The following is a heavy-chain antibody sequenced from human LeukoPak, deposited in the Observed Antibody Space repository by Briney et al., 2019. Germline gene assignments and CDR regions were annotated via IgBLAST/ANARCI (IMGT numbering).Heavy chain of an antibody. D-gene: IGHD6-13*01. J-gene: IGHJ3*02. V-gene: IGHV3-33*01. CDR1: GFTFSSYD. Sequence: GRSLRLSCAASGFTFSSYDMHWVRQAPGRGLEWVAFIRYDGGNKYYADSVKGRFTISRDNSKNTLYLQMNSLRAEDTAVYYCASSLYSSGWSLNSGAFDIWGQGTMVTVSS. CDR3: ASSLYSSGWSLNSGAFDI. CDR2: IRYDGGNK.